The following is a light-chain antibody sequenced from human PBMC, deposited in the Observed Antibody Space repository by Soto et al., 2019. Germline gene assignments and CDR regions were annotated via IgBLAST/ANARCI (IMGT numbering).Light chain of an antibody. CDR2: RDN. CDR1: ISNIGTNY. V-gene: IGLV1-47*01. Sequence: QSVLTQPPSVSGTPGQRVTISCSGGISNIGTNYVHWFQQLPGTAPKVLINRDNQRPSGVPDRFSGSKSGTSASLAISGLRSEDEAEYYCAAWDDTVRSYVFGTGTKLTVL. J-gene: IGLJ1*01. CDR3: AAWDDTVRSYV.